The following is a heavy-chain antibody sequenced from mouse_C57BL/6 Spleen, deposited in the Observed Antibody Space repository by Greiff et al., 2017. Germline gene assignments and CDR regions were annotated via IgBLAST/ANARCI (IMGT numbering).Heavy chain of an antibody. D-gene: IGHD2-3*01. J-gene: IGHJ1*03. V-gene: IGHV5-16*01. Sequence: EVQVVESEGGLVQPGSSMKLSCTASGFTFSDYYMAWVRQVPEKGLEWVANINYDGSSTYYLDSLKSRFIISRDNAKNILYLQMSSLKSEDTATYCCARDEGLLLRDWYFEGWGTGTTVTVAS. CDR3: ARDEGLLLRDWYFEG. CDR2: INYDGSST. CDR1: GFTFSDYY.